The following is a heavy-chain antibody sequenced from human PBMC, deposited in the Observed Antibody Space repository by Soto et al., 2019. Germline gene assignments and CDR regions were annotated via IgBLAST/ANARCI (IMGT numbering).Heavy chain of an antibody. J-gene: IGHJ5*02. CDR3: ERGYGGDIDP. Sequence: SQTLSLTCAISGNSVSSNSAAWNWIRPSPSRGLEWLGRTYYRSKWYNDYAVSVKSRITINPDTSKNQFSLQLNSVTPEDTAVYYGERGYGGDIDPWVKETLVTVS. CDR2: TYYRSKWYN. CDR1: GNSVSSNSAA. V-gene: IGHV6-1*01. D-gene: IGHD5-12*01.